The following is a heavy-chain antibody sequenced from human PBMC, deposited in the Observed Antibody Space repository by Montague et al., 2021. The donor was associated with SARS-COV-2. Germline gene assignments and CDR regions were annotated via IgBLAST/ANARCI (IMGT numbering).Heavy chain of an antibody. Sequence: SVKVSCKASGYTVITYGVSWLRQVPGQGLEWMGWISGFNDNREYAQEFQGRVTMTRDSSTSTVYMELSSLRSHDTAVYYCAVHSNGFYDFDHWGQGSPVTVSS. J-gene: IGHJ4*02. D-gene: IGHD3-22*01. CDR1: GYTVITYG. CDR3: AVHSNGFYDFDH. V-gene: IGHV1-18*01. CDR2: ISGFNDNR.